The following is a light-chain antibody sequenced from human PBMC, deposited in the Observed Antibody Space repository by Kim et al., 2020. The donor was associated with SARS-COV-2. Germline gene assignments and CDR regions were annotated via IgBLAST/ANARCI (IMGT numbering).Light chain of an antibody. Sequence: VSPWERATLSCKASQSVSSNLAWYQQKPGQAPRVLIYGASTRATGIPARFSGSGSGTEFTLTISSLQSEDFAVYYCQQYNKWPLTFGGGTKVDIK. J-gene: IGKJ4*01. CDR1: QSVSSN. CDR3: QQYNKWPLT. V-gene: IGKV3-15*01. CDR2: GAS.